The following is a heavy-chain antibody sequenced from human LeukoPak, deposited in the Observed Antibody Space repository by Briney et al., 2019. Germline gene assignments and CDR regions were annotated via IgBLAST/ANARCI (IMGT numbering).Heavy chain of an antibody. D-gene: IGHD6-19*01. CDR2: VSAYNGNT. CDR3: ARVPYIAVAGSGYYYMDV. J-gene: IGHJ6*03. CDR1: GYTFTSYG. Sequence: GASVKVSCKASGYTFTSYGISWVRQAPGQGLEWMGWVSAYNGNTNYAQKLQGRVTMTTDTSTSTAYMELRSLRSDDTAVYYCARVPYIAVAGSGYYYMDVWGKGTTVTVSS. V-gene: IGHV1-18*01.